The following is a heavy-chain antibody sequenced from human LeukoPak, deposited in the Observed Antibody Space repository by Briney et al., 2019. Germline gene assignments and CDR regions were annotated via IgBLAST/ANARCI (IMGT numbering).Heavy chain of an antibody. CDR1: GGSITSYY. V-gene: IGHV4-59*12. CDR3: TTVTVHYYGMDV. Sequence: PSETLSLTCTVSGGSITSYYWSWIRQPPGKGLEWIGYIRYTGTTSYNPSLKSRVTISVDTSKNQFSLKLSSVTAADTAVYYCTTVTVHYYGMDVWGQGTTVTVSS. CDR2: IRYTGTT. D-gene: IGHD4-17*01. J-gene: IGHJ6*02.